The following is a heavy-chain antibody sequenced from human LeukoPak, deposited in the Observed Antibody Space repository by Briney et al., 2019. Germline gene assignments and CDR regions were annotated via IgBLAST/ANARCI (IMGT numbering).Heavy chain of an antibody. J-gene: IGHJ5*02. CDR2: ISSSSSYI. CDR3: ARLLYSSGWYGLVSWFDP. CDR1: GFTFSSYS. Sequence: PGGSLRLSCAASGFTFSSYSMNWVRQAPGKGLEWVSSISSSSSYIYYADSVKGRFTISRDNAKNSLYLQMNSLRAEDTAVYYCARLLYSSGWYGLVSWFDPWGQGTLVTVSS. D-gene: IGHD6-19*01. V-gene: IGHV3-21*01.